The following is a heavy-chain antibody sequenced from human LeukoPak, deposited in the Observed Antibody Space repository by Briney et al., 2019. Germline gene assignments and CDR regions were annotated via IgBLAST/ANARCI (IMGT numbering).Heavy chain of an antibody. CDR3: ARGFYYDSSGYYFDY. CDR2: ISSSGSTI. V-gene: IGHV3-48*03. Sequence: PGGSLRLSCAASGFTFSSYEMNWVRQAPGKGREWGSYISSSGSTIHYADSVKGRFTISRDNAKNSLYLQMNSLRAEDTAVYYCARGFYYDSSGYYFDYWGQGTLVTVSS. CDR1: GFTFSSYE. J-gene: IGHJ4*02. D-gene: IGHD3-22*01.